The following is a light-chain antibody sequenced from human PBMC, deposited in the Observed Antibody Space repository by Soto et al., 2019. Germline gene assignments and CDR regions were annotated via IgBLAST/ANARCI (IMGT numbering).Light chain of an antibody. Sequence: QSALTQPPSASGSPGQSVTISCTGTSSDVGGYNYVSWYQQYPAKAPKLLIYEVSKRPSGVPDRFSGSKSGNTSSLTVSGLQAEDEAEYCCSSHAGSNSYAVFGGGTKLTVL. J-gene: IGLJ2*01. CDR2: EVS. CDR3: SSHAGSNSYAV. V-gene: IGLV2-8*01. CDR1: SSDVGGYNY.